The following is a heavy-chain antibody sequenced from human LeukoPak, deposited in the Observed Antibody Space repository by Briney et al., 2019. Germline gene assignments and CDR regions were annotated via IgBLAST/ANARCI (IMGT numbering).Heavy chain of an antibody. V-gene: IGHV4-34*01. J-gene: IGHJ5*02. CDR3: ANGGSNVCGSYRYPRGCDWFDP. CDR2: INHSGST. CDR1: GGSFSGYY. Sequence: SETLSLTCAVYGGSFSGYYWSWIRQPPGKGLEWIGEINHSGSTNYNPSLKSRVTISVDTSKNQFSLKLSSVTAADPAVYYCANGGSNVCGSYRYPRGCDWFDPWGQGTLVTVSS. D-gene: IGHD3-16*02.